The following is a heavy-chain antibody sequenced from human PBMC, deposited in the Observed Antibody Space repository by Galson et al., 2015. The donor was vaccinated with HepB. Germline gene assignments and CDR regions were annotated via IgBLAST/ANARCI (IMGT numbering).Heavy chain of an antibody. CDR1: GFTFSSYW. D-gene: IGHD1-14*01. V-gene: IGHV3-74*03. CDR2: INRDGSGT. CDR3: ARESIGGSITDAFDI. J-gene: IGHJ3*02. Sequence: SLRLSCAASGFTFSSYWMHWARQAPGKGLVWVSRINRDGSGTTYADSVKGRFTFSRDNGKNTLYLQMNSLTAEDTAVYYCARESIGGSITDAFDIWGQGTMVTVSS.